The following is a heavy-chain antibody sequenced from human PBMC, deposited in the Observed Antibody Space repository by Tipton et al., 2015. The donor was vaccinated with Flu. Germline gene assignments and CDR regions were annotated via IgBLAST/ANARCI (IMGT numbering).Heavy chain of an antibody. CDR1: GFTFSSYA. V-gene: IGHV3-30-3*01. J-gene: IGHJ1*01. D-gene: IGHD3-22*01. Sequence: SLRLSCAASGFTFSSYAMHWVRQAPGKGLEWVAVISYDGSNKYYADSVKGRFTISRDNSKNTLYLQMNSLRAEDTAVYYCARATASSGYYYAEYFQHWGQGTLVTVSS. CDR2: ISYDGSNK. CDR3: ARATASSGYYYAEYFQH.